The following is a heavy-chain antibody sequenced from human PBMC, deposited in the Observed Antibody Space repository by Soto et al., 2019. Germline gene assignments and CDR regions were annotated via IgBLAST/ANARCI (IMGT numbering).Heavy chain of an antibody. D-gene: IGHD4-17*01. CDR3: YRPRGYGVFDAYDI. J-gene: IGHJ3*02. CDR2: LSASGGST. V-gene: IGHV3-23*01. Sequence: PGGSLRPSCAASGFTFSTYAMSWDRPPPGRGLECVSALSASGGSTYYADSVKGRFSISRDNSMNVLYRQMDFLRIEDTAVYYCYRPRGYGVFDAYDIWGQGTMVTVSS. CDR1: GFTFSTYA.